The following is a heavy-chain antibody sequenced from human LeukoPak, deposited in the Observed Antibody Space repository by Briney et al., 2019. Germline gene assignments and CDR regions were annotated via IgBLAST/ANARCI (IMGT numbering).Heavy chain of an antibody. D-gene: IGHD6-19*01. CDR1: AYTFTSYY. J-gene: IGHJ4*02. CDR2: INPSGGST. Sequence: ASLKVSCKASAYTFTSYYMHWVRHAPGQGLEWMGIINPSGGSTSYAQKFQGRVNMTRDTYTSTVYMELSSLRSEGTAVYYCARQQWLERSNDYWGQGTLVTVSS. CDR3: ARQQWLERSNDY. V-gene: IGHV1-46*01.